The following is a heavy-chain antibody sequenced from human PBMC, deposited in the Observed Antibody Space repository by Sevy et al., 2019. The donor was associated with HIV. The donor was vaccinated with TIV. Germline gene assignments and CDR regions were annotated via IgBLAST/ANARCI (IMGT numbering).Heavy chain of an antibody. D-gene: IGHD3-3*01. CDR3: ARVSGYDFWSGKYYYYGMDV. Sequence: GGSLRLSCAASGFTFSDYYMSWIRQAPGKGLEWVSYISSSSSYTNYADSVKGRFTISRDNAKNSLYLQMNSLRAEDTAVYYCARVSGYDFWSGKYYYYGMDVWGQGTTVTVSS. J-gene: IGHJ6*02. CDR1: GFTFSDYY. V-gene: IGHV3-11*06. CDR2: ISSSSSYT.